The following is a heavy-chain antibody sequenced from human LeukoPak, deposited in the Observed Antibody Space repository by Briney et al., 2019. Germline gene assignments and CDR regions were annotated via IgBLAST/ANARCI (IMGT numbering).Heavy chain of an antibody. J-gene: IGHJ5*02. Sequence: PSATLNLSCTASGGTISSYYLSWMRQPPGQGLEWIGYINPSGSTNYNPSLKRRVTMTTDTSTNQFSLKLNTVTTADTAVYYCAGHIRMAELYNWCDPWGEGTLVTVS. CDR3: AGHIRMAELYNWCDP. V-gene: IGHV4-4*09. D-gene: IGHD2-8*01. CDR1: GGTISSYY. CDR2: INPSGST.